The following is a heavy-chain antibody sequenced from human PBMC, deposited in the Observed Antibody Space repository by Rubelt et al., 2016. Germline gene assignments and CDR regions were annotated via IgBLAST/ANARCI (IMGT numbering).Heavy chain of an antibody. Sequence: GDSVGISCKASGYTFRSYAMNWVRQAPGQGLEWMGWISVYNGNTNYAQKFQGRVTMTADTSTSTAYMELRSLRSDDTAVYYCARDGIAAAVDYWGQGTLVAVSS. V-gene: IGHV1-18*01. CDR2: ISVYNGNT. D-gene: IGHD6-13*01. CDR1: GYTFRSYA. CDR3: ARDGIAAAVDY. J-gene: IGHJ4*02.